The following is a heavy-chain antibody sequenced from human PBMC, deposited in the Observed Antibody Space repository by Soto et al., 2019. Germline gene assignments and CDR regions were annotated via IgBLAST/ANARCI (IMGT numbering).Heavy chain of an antibody. J-gene: IGHJ4*02. CDR3: ARDRYYGSGNYNYFDY. CDR2: INAGNGNT. V-gene: IGHV1-3*01. Sequence: QVQLVQSGAEVKKPGASVKVSCKASGYTFTSYAIHWVRQAPGQRLEWMGWINAGNGNTRYSQKFQGRVTITRDTSASTAYMELSSLRSEDTAVYYCARDRYYGSGNYNYFDYWGQGTLVTVSS. D-gene: IGHD3-10*01. CDR1: GYTFTSYA.